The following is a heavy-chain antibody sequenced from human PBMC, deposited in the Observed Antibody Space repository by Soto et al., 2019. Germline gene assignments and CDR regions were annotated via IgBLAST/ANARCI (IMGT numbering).Heavy chain of an antibody. CDR1: GFTFSSYA. CDR2: ISGSGGST. D-gene: IGHD3-10*01. J-gene: IGHJ4*02. V-gene: IGHV3-23*01. CDR3: AKDRSYYYGSGRIAFDY. Sequence: GGSLRLSCAASGFTFSSYAMSWVRQAPGKGLEWVSAISGSGGSTYYADSVKGRFTISRDNSKNTLYLQMNSLRAEDTAVYYCAKDRSYYYGSGRIAFDYWGQGTLVTVSS.